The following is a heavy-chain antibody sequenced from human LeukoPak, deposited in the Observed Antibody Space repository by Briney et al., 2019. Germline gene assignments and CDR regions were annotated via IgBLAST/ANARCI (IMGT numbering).Heavy chain of an antibody. CDR3: ARGGSYFPNWFDP. CDR1: GGSISSGGYS. Sequence: SETLSLTCAVSGGSISSGGYSWSWIRQPPGKGLEWTGYIYHSGSTYYNPSLKSRVTISVDRSKNQFSLKLSSVTAADTAVYYCARGGSYFPNWFDPWGQGTLVTVSS. V-gene: IGHV4-30-2*01. D-gene: IGHD3-10*01. CDR2: IYHSGST. J-gene: IGHJ5*02.